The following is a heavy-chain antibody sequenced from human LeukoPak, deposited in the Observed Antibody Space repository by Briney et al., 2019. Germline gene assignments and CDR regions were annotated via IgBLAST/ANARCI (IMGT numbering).Heavy chain of an antibody. V-gene: IGHV4-59*12. Sequence: SETLSLTCTVSGGSLTNYYWSWIRQPPGKGLEWIGDIYYSGSTNYKPSLKSRVTISVDRSKNQFSLKLSSVTAADTAVYYCARVAHSECRDGMDVWGQGTTVTVSS. CDR2: IYYSGST. CDR3: ARVAHSECRDGMDV. J-gene: IGHJ6*02. D-gene: IGHD3-10*01. CDR1: GGSLTNYY.